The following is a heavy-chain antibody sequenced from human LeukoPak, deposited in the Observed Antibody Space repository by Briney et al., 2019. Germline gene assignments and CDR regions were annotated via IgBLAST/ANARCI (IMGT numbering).Heavy chain of an antibody. Sequence: SETLSLTCTVSGGSISSYYWSWIRQPAGKGLEWIGRIYTSGSTNYNPSLKSRVTMSVDTSKNQFSLKLSSVTAADTAVYYCARMVSHLRNCSSTSCYENSLDYWGQGTLVTVSS. D-gene: IGHD2-2*01. CDR2: IYTSGST. CDR3: ARMVSHLRNCSSTSCYENSLDY. V-gene: IGHV4-4*07. J-gene: IGHJ4*02. CDR1: GGSISSYY.